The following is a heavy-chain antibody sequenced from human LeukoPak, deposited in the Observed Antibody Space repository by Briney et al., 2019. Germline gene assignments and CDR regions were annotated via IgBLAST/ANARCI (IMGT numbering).Heavy chain of an antibody. CDR3: AGGHFDWLL. Sequence: PGGSLRLSCEASGFSFSHYWMSWVRQAPGRGLEWVANINPDGSDRRYMDPVNGRFTISRDNARNSLYLQMNYLRVEDTAVYYCAGGHFDWLLGGQGALVTVSS. CDR2: INPDGSDR. J-gene: IGHJ4*02. D-gene: IGHD3-9*01. CDR1: GFSFSHYW. V-gene: IGHV3-7*01.